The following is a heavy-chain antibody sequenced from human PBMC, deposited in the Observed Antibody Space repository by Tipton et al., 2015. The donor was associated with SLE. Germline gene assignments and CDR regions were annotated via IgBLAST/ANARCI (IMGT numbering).Heavy chain of an antibody. CDR3: ARAYEARTPPDYFDY. CDR2: IYFSGST. Sequence: TLSLTCAVSGGSISSYYWSWIRQPPGKGLEWIGYIYFSGSTYSNPSLKSRVAISVDTSENQFSLKLNSMTAADTAIYYFARAYEARTPPDYFDYWGQGNLVTVTS. CDR1: GGSISSYY. V-gene: IGHV4-59*12. D-gene: IGHD5-12*01. J-gene: IGHJ4*02.